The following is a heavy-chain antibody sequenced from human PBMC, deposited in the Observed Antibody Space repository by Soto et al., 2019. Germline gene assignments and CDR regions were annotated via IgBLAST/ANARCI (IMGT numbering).Heavy chain of an antibody. CDR3: ARRDSSGWYSLDY. CDR1: GSIFSNYP. Sequence: PGGSLRLSCAVSGSIFSNYPMSWVRQAPGKGLEWVSSVSPSGSNTYYGDSVKGRFTMSRDNSENRLHLQMDSLRAEDTAVYFCARRDSSGWYSLDYWGQGTLVTVSS. V-gene: IGHV3-23*01. CDR2: VSPSGSNT. D-gene: IGHD6-19*01. J-gene: IGHJ4*02.